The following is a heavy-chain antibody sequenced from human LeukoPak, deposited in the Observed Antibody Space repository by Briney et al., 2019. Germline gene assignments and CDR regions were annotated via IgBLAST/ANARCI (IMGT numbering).Heavy chain of an antibody. Sequence: GGSLRLSCAASGFTFSSYSMSWVRQAPGKGLEWVSSISSSSSYIYYADSVKGRFTISRDNAKNSLYLQMNTLRAEDTAVYYCAKGITAAGTWVFDYWGQGTLVIVSS. V-gene: IGHV3-21*01. CDR1: GFTFSSYS. CDR3: AKGITAAGTWVFDY. D-gene: IGHD6-13*01. J-gene: IGHJ4*02. CDR2: ISSSSSYI.